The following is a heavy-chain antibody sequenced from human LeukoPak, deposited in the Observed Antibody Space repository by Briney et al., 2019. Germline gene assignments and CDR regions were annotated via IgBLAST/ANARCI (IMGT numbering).Heavy chain of an antibody. CDR1: GFTVSSNY. Sequence: PGGSLRLSCAASGFTVSSNYMSWVRQAPGKGLEWVSVIYSGGSTYYADSVKGRFTISRDNSKNTLYLQMNSLRAEDTAVYYRAREYYYGSGSLNYWGQGTLGTVSS. CDR2: IYSGGST. J-gene: IGHJ4*02. CDR3: AREYYYGSGSLNY. D-gene: IGHD3-10*01. V-gene: IGHV3-53*01.